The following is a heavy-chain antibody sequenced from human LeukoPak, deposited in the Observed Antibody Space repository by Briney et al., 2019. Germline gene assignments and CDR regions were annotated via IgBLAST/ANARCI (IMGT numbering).Heavy chain of an antibody. Sequence: GGSLRLSCEASGFTFGTYAMTWVRQGPGKGLEWVSVISGDGDLTYYTNSVKGQFTISRDNSKNTLYLQMNSLRADDTALYYCAKATTRGGTSNYYYYGMDVWGHGTTVTVSS. D-gene: IGHD1-1*01. CDR2: ISGDGDLT. V-gene: IGHV3-23*01. J-gene: IGHJ6*02. CDR3: AKATTRGGTSNYYYYGMDV. CDR1: GFTFGTYA.